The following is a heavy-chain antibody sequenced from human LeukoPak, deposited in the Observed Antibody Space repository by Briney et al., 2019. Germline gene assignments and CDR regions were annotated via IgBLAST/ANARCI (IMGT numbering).Heavy chain of an antibody. CDR3: ARVEGYGYYGL. CDR2: IDPNGGST. CDR1: GFTFSMYS. Sequence: GGSLILSCAASGFTFSMYSMHWVRQAPGKGLEYVSAIDPNGGSTYYANSVKGRFTVSRDNSRNTLYLQMGSLTAEDMAVYYCARVEGYGYYGLWGRGTLLTVSS. J-gene: IGHJ2*01. V-gene: IGHV3-64*01. D-gene: IGHD2-15*01.